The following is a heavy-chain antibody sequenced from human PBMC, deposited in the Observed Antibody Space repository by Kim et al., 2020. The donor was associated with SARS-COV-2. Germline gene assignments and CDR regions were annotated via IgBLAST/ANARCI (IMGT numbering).Heavy chain of an antibody. CDR2: IYPGDSDT. CDR3: ARRFTMFRGVIAYYYGMDV. D-gene: IGHD3-10*01. Sequence: GESLKISCKGSGYSFTSYWIGWVRQMPGKGLEWMGIIYPGDSDTRYSPSFQGQVTISADKSISTAYLQWSSLKASDTAMYYCARRFTMFRGVIAYYYGMDVWGQGTTVTVSS. V-gene: IGHV5-51*01. CDR1: GYSFTSYW. J-gene: IGHJ6*02.